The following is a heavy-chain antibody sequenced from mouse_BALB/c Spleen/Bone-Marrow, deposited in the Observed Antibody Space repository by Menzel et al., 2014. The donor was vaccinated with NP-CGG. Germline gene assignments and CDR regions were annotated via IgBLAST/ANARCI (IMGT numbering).Heavy chain of an antibody. CDR3: ASYYYGSSLFAY. V-gene: IGHV14-3*02. D-gene: IGHD1-1*01. J-gene: IGHJ3*01. Sequence: EVKLMESGAELVKPGASVKLSCTASGFNIKDTYMHWVKQRPEQGLEWIGRIDPANGNTKYDPKFQGKATITADTSSNTAYLRLSSLTSEDTAVYYCASYYYGSSLFAYWGQGTLVTVSA. CDR1: GFNIKDTY. CDR2: IDPANGNT.